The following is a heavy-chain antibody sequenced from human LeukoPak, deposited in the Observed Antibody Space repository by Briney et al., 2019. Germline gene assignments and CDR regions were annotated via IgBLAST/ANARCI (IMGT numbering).Heavy chain of an antibody. J-gene: IGHJ4*02. CDR2: ISGSGGST. V-gene: IGHV3-23*01. Sequence: GGFLRLSCAASGFPFSSYGMGWVRPAPGKGLEWVSAISGSGGSTYYAASVKGRFTISRDNSKSTLYLQMNSLRAEDTAVYYCANHYYDSSGYPYWGQGTLVTVSS. CDR3: ANHYYDSSGYPY. CDR1: GFPFSSYG. D-gene: IGHD3-22*01.